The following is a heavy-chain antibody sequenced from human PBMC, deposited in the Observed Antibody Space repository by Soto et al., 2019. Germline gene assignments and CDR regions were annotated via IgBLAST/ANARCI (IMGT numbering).Heavy chain of an antibody. D-gene: IGHD3-16*01. CDR3: AKSFQPPVGESSYSYYYYMAV. CDR2: ISNSGTTI. Sequence: QVQLVESGGGLVKPGGSLRLSCEASGFTFSDYYMSWIRQAPGKGLEWVSYISNSGTTIYYADSVKGRFTISRDNANNPLYLQMNSLRAEDTAVYYCAKSFQPPVGESSYSYYYYMAVWGKGTTVTVSS. CDR1: GFTFSDYY. J-gene: IGHJ6*03. V-gene: IGHV3-11*01.